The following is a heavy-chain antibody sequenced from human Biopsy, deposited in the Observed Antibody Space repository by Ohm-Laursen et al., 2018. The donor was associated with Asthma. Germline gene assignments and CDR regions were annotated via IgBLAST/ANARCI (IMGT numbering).Heavy chain of an antibody. CDR1: GGYLTGHY. V-gene: IGHV4-34*01. Sequence: GTLSLIWTVYGGYLTGHYWNWIRQPPGKGLEWIGEIDQSGYTNYNPSLKSRVTISADTSKNQFHLNLSSVTAADTAVYFCARAAITGIRGWFDPWGQGTQVTVSS. D-gene: IGHD1-20*01. CDR3: ARAAITGIRGWFDP. J-gene: IGHJ5*02. CDR2: IDQSGYT.